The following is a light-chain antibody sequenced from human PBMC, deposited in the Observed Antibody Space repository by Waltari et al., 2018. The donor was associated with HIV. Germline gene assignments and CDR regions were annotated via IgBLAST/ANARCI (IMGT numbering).Light chain of an antibody. J-gene: IGLJ2*01. CDR2: EVI. Sequence: QSALTQPASVSGSLGQSLPISCSGTSSDVGAYTLVSWYQKYPGKAPKLMIFEVIKRPSGVSDRFSGSRSGNTASLTISGLQTEDEGDYYCCSYSGTGVIFGGGTKVTVL. CDR1: SSDVGAYTL. V-gene: IGLV2-23*02. CDR3: CSYSGTGVI.